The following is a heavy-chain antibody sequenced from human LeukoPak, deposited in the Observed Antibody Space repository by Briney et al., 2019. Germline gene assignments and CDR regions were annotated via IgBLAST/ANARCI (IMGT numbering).Heavy chain of an antibody. CDR2: IRYDGSNK. J-gene: IGHJ5*02. CDR3: AKDGVTGTRGPGWFDP. CDR1: GFTFSSYG. V-gene: IGHV3-30*02. Sequence: PGGSLRLSCAASGFTFSSYGMHWVRQAPGKGLEWVAFIRYDGSNKYYADSVKGRFTISRDNSKNTLYLQMNSLRAEDTAVYYCAKDGVTGTRGPGWFDPWGQGTLVTVSS. D-gene: IGHD1-7*01.